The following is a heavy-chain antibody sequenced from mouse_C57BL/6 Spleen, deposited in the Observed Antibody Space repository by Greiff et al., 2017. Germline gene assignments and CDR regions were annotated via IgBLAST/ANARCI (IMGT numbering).Heavy chain of an antibody. CDR3: ARWGRDYAMDY. D-gene: IGHD3-3*01. V-gene: IGHV1-53*01. J-gene: IGHJ4*01. Sequence: QVQLQQPGTELVKPGASVKLSCKASGYTFTSYWMHWVKQRPGQGLEWIGNINPSNGGNNYNEKLKSKATLTVDKSSSTAYMQLSSLTSEDSAVYYCARWGRDYAMDYWGQGTSVTVSS. CDR2: INPSNGGN. CDR1: GYTFTSYW.